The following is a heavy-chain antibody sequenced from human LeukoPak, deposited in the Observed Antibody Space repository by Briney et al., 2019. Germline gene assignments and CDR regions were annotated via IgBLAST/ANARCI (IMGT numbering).Heavy chain of an antibody. CDR3: AKDTRKGGYYSDY. CDR2: ISRTSTYL. V-gene: IGHV3-21*01. D-gene: IGHD3-22*01. CDR1: GFRFSTHD. J-gene: IGHJ4*02. Sequence: GGSLRPSCAASGFRFSTHDLNWVRQAPGKGLECVSYISRTSTYLYYADSVKGRFTISRDNDKNLLYLQMNNLRAEDTAVYFCAKDTRKGGYYSDYWGQGTVVTVSS.